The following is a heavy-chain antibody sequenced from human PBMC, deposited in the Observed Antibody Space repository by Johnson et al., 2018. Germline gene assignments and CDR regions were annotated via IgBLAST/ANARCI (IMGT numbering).Heavy chain of an antibody. CDR2: MNPNSGNT. CDR3: ASGGIAAAGYYMDV. J-gene: IGHJ6*03. V-gene: IGHV1-8*01. CDR1: GYTFTSYD. D-gene: IGHD6-13*01. Sequence: QVQLVQSGAEVKKPGASVKVSCKASGYTFTSYDINWVRQATGQGLEWMGWMNPNSGNTGYAQKFPGRVTMTRNTSLSTAYMELCSLRSEDPAVYYCASGGIAAAGYYMDVWGKGTTVTGSS.